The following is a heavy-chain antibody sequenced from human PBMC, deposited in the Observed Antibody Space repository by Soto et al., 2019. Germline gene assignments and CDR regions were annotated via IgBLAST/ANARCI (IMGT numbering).Heavy chain of an antibody. CDR3: TAMAGIDY. D-gene: IGHD6-19*01. V-gene: IGHV3-73*01. J-gene: IGHJ4*02. CDR2: IRTKTNNYAT. CDR1: GFTFSGSG. Sequence: GGSLRLSCAASGFTFSGSGIHWVRQASGKGLEWVGRIRTKTNNYATAYAASVKGRFTISRDDSKNMAYLQMNSLKTEDTAVYYCTAMAGIDYWGQGTLVTVSS.